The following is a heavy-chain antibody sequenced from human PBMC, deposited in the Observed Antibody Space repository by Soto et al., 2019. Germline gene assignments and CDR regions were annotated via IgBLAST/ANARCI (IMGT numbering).Heavy chain of an antibody. J-gene: IGHJ3*02. V-gene: IGHV4-39*02. Sequence: SETLSLTCTVSGGSISSSSYYWGWIRQPPGKGLEWIGSIYYSGSTYYNPSLKSRVTISVDTSKNQFSLKLSSVTAADTAVYYCARDVVVEMATISPRDDVFDIWGQGTMVTVSS. CDR3: ARDVVVEMATISPRDDVFDI. CDR1: GGSISSSSYY. D-gene: IGHD2-15*01. CDR2: IYYSGST.